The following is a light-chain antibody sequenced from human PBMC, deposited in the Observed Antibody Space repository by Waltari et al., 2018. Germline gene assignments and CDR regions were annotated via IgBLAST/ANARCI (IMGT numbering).Light chain of an antibody. Sequence: EIVMTQSPATLSVSPGERATLSCRASQSVSINLAWYQQKPGLAPRLLIYDASTRATGIPARFSGSGSGTEFTLTIFSLQSEDFALYYCQQYNNWPPGDTFGQGTKLEIK. J-gene: IGKJ2*01. CDR3: QQYNNWPPGDT. CDR2: DAS. CDR1: QSVSIN. V-gene: IGKV3-15*01.